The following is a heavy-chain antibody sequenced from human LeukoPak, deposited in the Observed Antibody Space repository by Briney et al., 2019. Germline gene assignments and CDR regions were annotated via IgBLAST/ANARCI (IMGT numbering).Heavy chain of an antibody. CDR2: LSRGGSTT. Sequence: GGSLRLSCAGTGFAFNMFAIDWVRQAPGKGLEWVSGLSRGGSTTNYADLVKGRFTISRDKSQNSVFLQLNSLRPEDTAVYYCARQQRIRHCSEGVCTEGYYFDYWGQGTLVTVSS. CDR1: GFAFNMFA. J-gene: IGHJ4*02. D-gene: IGHD2-15*01. V-gene: IGHV3-23*01. CDR3: ARQQRIRHCSEGVCTEGYYFDY.